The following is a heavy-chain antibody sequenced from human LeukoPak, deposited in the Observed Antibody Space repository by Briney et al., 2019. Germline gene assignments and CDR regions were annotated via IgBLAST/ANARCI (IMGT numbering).Heavy chain of an antibody. CDR3: AREIIAAAGIPRSDY. V-gene: IGHV1-69*04. CDR2: IIPILGIA. J-gene: IGHJ4*02. CDR1: GGTFSSYA. Sequence: ASVKVSCKASGGTFSSYAISWVRQAPGQGLEWMGRIIPILGIANYAQKFQGRVTITADKSTSTAYMELSSLRSEDTAVYYCAREIIAAAGIPRSDYWGQGTLVTVSS. D-gene: IGHD6-13*01.